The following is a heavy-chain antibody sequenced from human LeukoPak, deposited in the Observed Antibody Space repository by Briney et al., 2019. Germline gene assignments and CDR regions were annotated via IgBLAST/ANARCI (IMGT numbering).Heavy chain of an antibody. J-gene: IGHJ4*02. CDR2: IWYDGSNK. CDR3: ARDRVVGATTLDY. D-gene: IGHD1-26*01. V-gene: IGHV3-33*01. Sequence: GESLRLSCAASGFTFSSHGMHWVRQAPGKGLEWVAVIWYDGSNKYYADSVKGRFTISRDNSKNTLYLQMNSLRAEDTAVYYCARDRVVGATTLDYWGQGTLVTVSS. CDR1: GFTFSSHG.